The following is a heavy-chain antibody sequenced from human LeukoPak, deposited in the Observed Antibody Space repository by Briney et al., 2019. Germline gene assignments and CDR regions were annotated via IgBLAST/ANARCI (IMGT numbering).Heavy chain of an antibody. V-gene: IGHV1-46*01. Sequence: ASVKVSCKASGYTFTGYYMHWVRQAPGQVLEWMGLINPDGGNTNYAQNFQGRVTLTRDTSTSTVYMELSSLRSEDTATYYCARIRDGYNDAYDLWGQGTVVTVPS. CDR3: ARIRDGYNDAYDL. CDR2: INPDGGNT. CDR1: GYTFTGYY. J-gene: IGHJ3*01. D-gene: IGHD5-24*01.